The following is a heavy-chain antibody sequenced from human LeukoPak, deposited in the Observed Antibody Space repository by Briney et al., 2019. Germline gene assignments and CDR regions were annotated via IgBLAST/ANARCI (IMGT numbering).Heavy chain of an antibody. CDR1: GFTFSSNY. CDR2: IYSGGST. V-gene: IGHV3-53*01. CDR3: ARDQSRGAGADFYYYGMDV. D-gene: IGHD1-26*01. Sequence: GGSLRLSCAASGFTFSSNYMSWVRQAPGKGLEWVSVIYSGGSTYYADSVKGRFTISRDSSKNTLYLQMNSLRAEDTAVYYCARDQSRGAGADFYYYGMDVWGQGTTVTVSS. J-gene: IGHJ6*02.